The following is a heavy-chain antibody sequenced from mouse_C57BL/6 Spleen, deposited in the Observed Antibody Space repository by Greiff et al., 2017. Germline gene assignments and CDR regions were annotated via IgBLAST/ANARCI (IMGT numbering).Heavy chain of an antibody. CDR3: ARQSNYAGYFDY. CDR2: ISSGGSYT. CDR1: GFTFSSYG. V-gene: IGHV5-6*01. J-gene: IGHJ2*01. D-gene: IGHD2-5*01. Sequence: EVKLVESGGDLVKPGGSLKLSCAASGFTFSSYGMSWVRQTPDKRLEWVATISSGGSYTYYPDSVKGRFTISRDNAKNTLYLQMSSLKSEDTAMYYCARQSNYAGYFDYWGQGTTRTVSS.